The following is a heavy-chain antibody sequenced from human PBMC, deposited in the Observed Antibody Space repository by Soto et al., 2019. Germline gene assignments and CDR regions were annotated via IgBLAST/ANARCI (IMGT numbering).Heavy chain of an antibody. CDR1: GYTFTSYG. V-gene: IGHV1-18*01. J-gene: IGHJ4*02. CDR3: ARDRLWGSMIERPPPPQMDY. D-gene: IGHD3-22*01. Sequence: GASVKVSCKASGYTFTSYGISWVRQAPGQGLEWMGWISAYNGNTNYAQKLQGRVTMTTDTSTSTAYMELRSLRSDDTAVYYCARDRLWGSMIERPPPPQMDYWGQGTLVTVSS. CDR2: ISAYNGNT.